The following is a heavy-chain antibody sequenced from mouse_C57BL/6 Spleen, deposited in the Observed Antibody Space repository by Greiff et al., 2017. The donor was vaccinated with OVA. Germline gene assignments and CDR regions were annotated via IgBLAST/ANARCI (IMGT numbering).Heavy chain of an antibody. CDR2: IDPSDSYT. D-gene: IGHD1-1*01. V-gene: IGHV1-59*01. CDR3: AIYYYGSSPPWFAY. Sequence: VQLQQPGAELVRPGTSVKLSCKASGYTFTSYWMHWVKQRPGQGLEWIGVIDPSDSYTNYNQKFKGKATLTVDTSSSTAYMQLSSLTSEDSAVYYCAIYYYGSSPPWFAYWGQGTLVTVSA. J-gene: IGHJ3*01. CDR1: GYTFTSYW.